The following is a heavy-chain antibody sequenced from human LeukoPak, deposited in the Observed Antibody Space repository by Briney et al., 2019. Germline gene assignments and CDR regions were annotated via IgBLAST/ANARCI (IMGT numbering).Heavy chain of an antibody. CDR2: IYYSGST. V-gene: IGHV4-30-4*08. Sequence: SQTLSLTCTVSGGSISSGDYYWSWIRQPPGKGLEWIGYIYYSGSTYYNPSLKSRVTISVDTSKNQFSLKLSSVTAADTAVYYCARQEGLLESSFDYWGQGTLVTVSS. D-gene: IGHD3-3*01. CDR1: GGSISSGDYY. J-gene: IGHJ4*02. CDR3: ARQEGLLESSFDY.